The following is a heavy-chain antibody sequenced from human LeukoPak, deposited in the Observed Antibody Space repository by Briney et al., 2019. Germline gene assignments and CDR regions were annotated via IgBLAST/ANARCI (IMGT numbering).Heavy chain of an antibody. D-gene: IGHD2-2*03. V-gene: IGHV4-39*07. Sequence: SETLSLTCTVSGGSISSSSYYWGWIRQPPGKGLEWIGSIYYSGSTYYNPSLKSRVTISVDTSKNQFSLKLSSVTAADTAVYYCARDIGYCSSTSCYRDYYYYYYMDVWGKGTTVTVSS. CDR2: IYYSGST. CDR3: ARDIGYCSSTSCYRDYYYYYYMDV. CDR1: GGSISSSSYY. J-gene: IGHJ6*03.